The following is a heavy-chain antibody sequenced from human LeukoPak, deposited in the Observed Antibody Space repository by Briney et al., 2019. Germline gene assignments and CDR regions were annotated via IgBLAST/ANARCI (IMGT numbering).Heavy chain of an antibody. Sequence: GGSLRLSCAASGLTFSTFWMSWVRQAPGKGLEWVANINQDGSEKYYVDSMKGRFTVSRDNAKNSLYLQMDSLRAEDTAVYYCARGGTFVSDYWGQGTLVTVSS. CDR3: ARGGTFVSDY. CDR1: GLTFSTFW. J-gene: IGHJ4*02. V-gene: IGHV3-7*01. CDR2: INQDGSEK. D-gene: IGHD1-1*01.